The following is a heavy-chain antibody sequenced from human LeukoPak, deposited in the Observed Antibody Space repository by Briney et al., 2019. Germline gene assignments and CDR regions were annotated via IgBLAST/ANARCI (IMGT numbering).Heavy chain of an antibody. V-gene: IGHV4-59*01. CDR2: IYHTGNT. CDR1: GASISSYY. CDR3: ARGNYGSGSYYVVDFDY. Sequence: PSETLSLTCTVSGASISSYYWSWIRQPPGKALEWIGYIYHTGNTNYNPSLKSRLTMSIDTSKNQFSLNLNSVTAADTAVYYCARGNYGSGSYYVVDFDYWGQGTLVTVSS. D-gene: IGHD3-10*01. J-gene: IGHJ4*02.